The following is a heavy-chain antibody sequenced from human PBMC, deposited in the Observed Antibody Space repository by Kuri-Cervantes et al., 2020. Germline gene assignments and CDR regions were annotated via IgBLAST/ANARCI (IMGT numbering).Heavy chain of an antibody. J-gene: IGHJ6*03. V-gene: IGHV1-18*01. D-gene: IGHD1-1*01. CDR2: ISVYNGDT. CDR3: ARPNWNGNYYYMDI. CDR1: GYTFTSYG. Sequence: ASVKVSCKASGYTFTSYGISWVRQAPGQGLEWMGWISVYNGDTKFAQNLQGRVTLTTDTSTNTAYLELRSLRSDDTAVYYCARPNWNGNYYYMDIWGKGTAVTVSS.